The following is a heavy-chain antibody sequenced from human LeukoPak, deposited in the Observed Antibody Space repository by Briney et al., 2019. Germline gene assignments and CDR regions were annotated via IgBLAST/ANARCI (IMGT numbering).Heavy chain of an antibody. J-gene: IGHJ6*03. CDR3: AKVGGWYEQYYYYYMDV. V-gene: IGHV3-33*06. D-gene: IGHD6-19*01. CDR1: GFTFSSYG. CDR2: IWYDGSNK. Sequence: PGRSLRPSCAASGFTFSSYGMHWVRQAPGKGLEWVAVIWYDGSNKYYADSVKGRFTISRDNSKNTLYLQMNSLRAEDTAVYYCAKVGGWYEQYYYYYMDVWGKGTTVTVSS.